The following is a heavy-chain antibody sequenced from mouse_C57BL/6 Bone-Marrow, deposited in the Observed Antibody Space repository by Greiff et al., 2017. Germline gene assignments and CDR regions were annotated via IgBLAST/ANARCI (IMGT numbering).Heavy chain of an antibody. CDR3: AIAGLAY. J-gene: IGHJ3*01. V-gene: IGHV1-85*01. CDR1: GYTFTSYD. CDR2: IDPTDGCT. Sequence: QVQLQQSGPELVKPGASVKLSCKASGYTFTSYDMNWVKQRPGQGLEWIGGIDPTDGCTKYNQKFKGKATLTVDTSSSTAYMELHSLTSEDSAVYVCAIAGLAYWGQGTLVTVSA.